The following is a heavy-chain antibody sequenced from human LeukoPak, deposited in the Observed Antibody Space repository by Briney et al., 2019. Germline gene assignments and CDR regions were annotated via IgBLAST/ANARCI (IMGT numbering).Heavy chain of an antibody. CDR3: AKDNSIAVAGTDNWFDP. D-gene: IGHD6-19*01. Sequence: NSGSIGYADSVKGRFTISRDNAKNSLYLQMNSLRAEDTALYYCAKDNSIAVAGTDNWFDPWGQGTLVTVSS. J-gene: IGHJ5*02. V-gene: IGHV3-9*01. CDR2: NSGSI.